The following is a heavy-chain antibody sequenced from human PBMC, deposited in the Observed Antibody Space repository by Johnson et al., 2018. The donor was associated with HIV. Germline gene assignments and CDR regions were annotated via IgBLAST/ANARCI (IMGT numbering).Heavy chain of an antibody. CDR1: GFTFSSYG. CDR2: ISYDGGNK. V-gene: IGHV3-30*03. D-gene: IGHD3-10*01. CDR3: ATLWFGEVSVYDAFDV. J-gene: IGHJ3*01. Sequence: QVLLVESGGGVVQPGRSLRLSCAASGFTFSSYGMHWVRQAPGKGLEWVAVISYDGGNKYYADSVKGRFTISRDNSKNTLYLQMNSLRAEDSAVYYCATLWFGEVSVYDAFDVWGQGTMVTVSS.